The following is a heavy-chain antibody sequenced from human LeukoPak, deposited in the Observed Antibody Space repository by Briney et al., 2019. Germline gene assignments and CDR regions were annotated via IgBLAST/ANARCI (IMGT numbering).Heavy chain of an antibody. CDR2: INPKSGGT. Sequence: LGASVKVSCKASGYTFTGEYMHWVRQAPGQGLEWMGWINPKSGGTNYAHNFQGRVTMTRDTSISTAYMELSRLRSDDTAVYFCARDSAYYYDSSGYPTDAFDIWGQGTMVTVSS. V-gene: IGHV1-2*02. D-gene: IGHD3-22*01. CDR1: GYTFTGEY. J-gene: IGHJ3*02. CDR3: ARDSAYYYDSSGYPTDAFDI.